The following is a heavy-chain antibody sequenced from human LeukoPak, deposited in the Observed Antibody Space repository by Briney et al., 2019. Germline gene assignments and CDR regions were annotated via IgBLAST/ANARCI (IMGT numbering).Heavy chain of an antibody. D-gene: IGHD3-16*01. CDR1: GGSISSHY. J-gene: IGHJ5*02. CDR2: IYYSGST. CDR3: ARVVGDSESYGPDWFDP. V-gene: IGHV4-59*11. Sequence: SETLSLTCTVSGGSISSHYWSWIQQPPGKGLEWIGYIYYSGSTNYNPSLKSRVTISVDTSKNQFSLKLSSVTAADTAVYYCARVVGDSESYGPDWFDPWGQGTLVTVSS.